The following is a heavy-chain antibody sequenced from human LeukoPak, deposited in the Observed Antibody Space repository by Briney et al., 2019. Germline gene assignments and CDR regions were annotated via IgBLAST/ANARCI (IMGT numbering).Heavy chain of an antibody. V-gene: IGHV4-39*01. J-gene: IGHJ4*02. D-gene: IGHD6-6*01. CDR2: IYYSGST. CDR1: GGSISSGGYY. CDR3: ARRTTFSSSSDY. Sequence: PSETLSLTCTVSGGSISSGGYYWGWIRQPPGKGLEWIGSIYYSGSTYYNPSLKSRVTISVDTSKNQFSLKLSSVTAADTAVYYCARRTTFSSSSDYWGQGTLVTVSS.